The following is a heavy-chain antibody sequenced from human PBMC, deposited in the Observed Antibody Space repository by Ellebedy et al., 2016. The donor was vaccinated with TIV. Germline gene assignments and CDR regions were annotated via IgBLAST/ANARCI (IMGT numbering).Heavy chain of an antibody. CDR2: ISWNSGSI. J-gene: IGHJ4*02. V-gene: IGHV3-9*01. CDR3: VQAGGFLSGWYNY. CDR1: GFTFDDYA. Sequence: SLKISXAASGFTFDDYAMHWVRQAPGKGLEWVSGISWNSGSIDYADSVKGRFTISRDNAKNSLYLQMNSLRAEGTAFYYCVQAGGFLSGWYNYWGQGALVAVSS. D-gene: IGHD6-19*01.